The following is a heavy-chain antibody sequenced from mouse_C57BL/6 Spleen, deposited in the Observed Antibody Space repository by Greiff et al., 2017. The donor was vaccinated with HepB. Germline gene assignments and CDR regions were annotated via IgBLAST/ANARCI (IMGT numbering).Heavy chain of an antibody. CDR2: ISYDGSN. V-gene: IGHV3-6*01. CDR1: GYSITSGYY. J-gene: IGHJ2*01. Sequence: EESGPGLVKPSQSLSLTCSVPGYSITSGYYWNWIRQFPGNKLEWMGYISYDGSNNYNPSLKNRISITRDTSKNQFFLKLNSVTTEDTATYYCARENYGSSWRYFDYWGQGTTLTVSS. CDR3: ARENYGSSWRYFDY. D-gene: IGHD1-1*01.